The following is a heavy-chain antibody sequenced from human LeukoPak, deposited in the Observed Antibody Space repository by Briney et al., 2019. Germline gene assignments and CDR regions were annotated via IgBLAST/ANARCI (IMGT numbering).Heavy chain of an antibody. CDR2: IYYSGST. D-gene: IGHD2-2*01. V-gene: IGHV4-39*01. CDR1: GGSISSSSYY. J-gene: IGHJ5*02. Sequence: PSETLSLTCTVSGGSISSSSYYWGWIRLPPGKWLEWIGSIYYSGSTYYNPSLKSRVTISVDTSKNQFSLKLSSVTAAGTAVYYCARHLAPDRGDWFDPWGQGTLVTVSS. CDR3: ARHLAPDRGDWFDP.